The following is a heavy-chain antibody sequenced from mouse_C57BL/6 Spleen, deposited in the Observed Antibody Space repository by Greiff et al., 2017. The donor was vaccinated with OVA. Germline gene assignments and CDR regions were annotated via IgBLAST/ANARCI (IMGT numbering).Heavy chain of an antibody. V-gene: IGHV1-18*01. CDR1: GYTFTDYN. CDR3: ARTWRPYYAMDY. CDR2: INPNNGGT. J-gene: IGHJ4*01. Sequence: EVQLQESGPELVKPGASVKIPCKASGYTFTDYNMDWVKQSHGKSLEWIGDINPNNGGTIYNQKFKGKATLTVDKSSSTAYMELRSLTSEDTAVYYCARTWRPYYAMDYWGQGTSVTVSS.